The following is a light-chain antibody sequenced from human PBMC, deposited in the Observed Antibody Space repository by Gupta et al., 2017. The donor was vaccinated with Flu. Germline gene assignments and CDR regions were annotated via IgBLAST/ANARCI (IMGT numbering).Light chain of an antibody. V-gene: IGKV3-15*01. CDR1: QSVSSN. CDR2: GAS. J-gene: IGKJ4*01. CDR3: QHYNSWPLT. Sequence: TQSPATLSVSPGERATLSCRARQSVSSNVVWYQQKPGQAPRHIIYGASTRATGIPARFTGSGSGTEFILTITSLQSEDFAVYYCQHYNSWPLTFGGGTKVEIK.